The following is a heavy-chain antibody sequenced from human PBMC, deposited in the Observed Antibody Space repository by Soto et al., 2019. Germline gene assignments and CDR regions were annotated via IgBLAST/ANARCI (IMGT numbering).Heavy chain of an antibody. Sequence: EVQLVESGGGLVQPGRSLRLSCVASGFTFDDSAMHWVRQPPGKGLEWVSGISRNSGSIAYADSVKGRFTISRDNAKKYMYLQMNSLRPEDTALYYCAKDLTFTIFEDGMHVWGQGTTVTVSS. CDR2: ISRNSGSI. J-gene: IGHJ6*02. V-gene: IGHV3-9*01. CDR3: AKDLTFTIFEDGMHV. D-gene: IGHD3-3*01. CDR1: GFTFDDSA.